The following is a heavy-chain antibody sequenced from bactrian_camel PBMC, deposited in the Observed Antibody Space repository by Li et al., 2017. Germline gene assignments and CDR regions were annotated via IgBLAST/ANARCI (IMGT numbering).Heavy chain of an antibody. V-gene: IGHV3S53*01. D-gene: IGHD2*01. Sequence: QVQLVESGGGSVEAGGSVRLSCTASGYTDSVNVMGWWRQAAGKEREGVASIFTRGGTTTYADYVKGRFTISQDSAKNTVYLQMNSLKPEDSARYSCAADPDWALKLVRGIAPFDFEHWGQGTQVTVS. J-gene: IGHJ4*01. CDR2: FTRGGTT. CDR1: GYTDSVNV. CDR3: AADPDWALKLVRGIAPFDFEH.